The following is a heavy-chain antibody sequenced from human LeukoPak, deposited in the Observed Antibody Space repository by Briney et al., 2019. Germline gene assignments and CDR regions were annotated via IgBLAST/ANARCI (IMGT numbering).Heavy chain of an antibody. V-gene: IGHV3-30*07. CDR2: ISYDGSNE. Sequence: GGSLRLSCAASGFTLSSYAMHWVRQAPGKGLEWVAVISYDGSNEYYADSVKGRFTISRDNSKNTLYLQMNSLRAEDTAVYYCAKDLRTRYCSSTSCNWFDPWGQGTLVTVSS. J-gene: IGHJ5*02. CDR3: AKDLRTRYCSSTSCNWFDP. CDR1: GFTLSSYA. D-gene: IGHD2-2*01.